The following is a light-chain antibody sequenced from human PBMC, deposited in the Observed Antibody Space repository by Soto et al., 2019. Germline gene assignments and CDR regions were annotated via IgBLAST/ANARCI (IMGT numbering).Light chain of an antibody. V-gene: IGKV3-15*01. CDR3: QHYNKWSTWT. CDR2: EAX. CDR1: ASVRTN. Sequence: EIVMTQSPATLVLSRGERATLYXRVSASVRTNLPWYQQTAGQXPRTLXXEAXIRATGIPARFIGTGSGREFTLTISSLQSDDFALSYCQHYNKWSTWTFGQGTKVDIK. J-gene: IGKJ1*01.